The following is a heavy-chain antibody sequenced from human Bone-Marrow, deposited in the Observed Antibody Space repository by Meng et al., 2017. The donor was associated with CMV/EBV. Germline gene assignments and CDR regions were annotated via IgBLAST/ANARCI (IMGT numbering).Heavy chain of an antibody. D-gene: IGHD2-2*02. Sequence: GESLKISCAASGFTFSSYEMNWVRQAPGKGLEWVSYISSSGSTIYYADSVKGRFTISRDNSKNTLYLQMNSLRAEDTAVYYCAKVRPRSSPDCSSTSCYTPYYYYGMDVWGQGTTVTVSS. V-gene: IGHV3-48*03. CDR2: ISSSGSTI. CDR3: AKVRPRSSPDCSSTSCYTPYYYYGMDV. J-gene: IGHJ6*02. CDR1: GFTFSSYE.